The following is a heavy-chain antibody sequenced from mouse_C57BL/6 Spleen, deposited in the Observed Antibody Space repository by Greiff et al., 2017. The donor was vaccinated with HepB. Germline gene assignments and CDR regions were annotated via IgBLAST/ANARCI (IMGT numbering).Heavy chain of an antibody. CDR1: GYAFTNYL. CDR2: SNPGSGGT. Sequence: QVQLQQSGAELVRPGTSVKVSCKASGYAFTNYLIEWVKQRPGQGLEWIGVSNPGSGGTNYNEKFKGKATLTADKSSSTAYMQLSSLTSEDSAVYFCALIYYDYDGYFDVWGTGTTVTVSS. CDR3: ALIYYDYDGYFDV. J-gene: IGHJ1*03. V-gene: IGHV1-54*01. D-gene: IGHD2-4*01.